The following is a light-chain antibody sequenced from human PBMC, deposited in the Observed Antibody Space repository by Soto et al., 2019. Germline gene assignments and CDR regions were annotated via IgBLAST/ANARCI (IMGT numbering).Light chain of an antibody. CDR3: QQYGSSRT. Sequence: ELVLTQSPDTLSLSPGERVTLSCRASQSVSSSYLAWYQQKPGQAPRLLIYAASSRATGIPDRFSGSGSGTDFTLTISRLEPEDLAVYYCQQYGSSRTVGQGTKVEIK. CDR1: QSVSSSY. V-gene: IGKV3-20*01. CDR2: AAS. J-gene: IGKJ1*01.